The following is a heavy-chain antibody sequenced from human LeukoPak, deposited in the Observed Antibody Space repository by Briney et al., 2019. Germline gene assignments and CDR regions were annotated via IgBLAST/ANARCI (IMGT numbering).Heavy chain of an antibody. V-gene: IGHV3-23*01. CDR1: GLTLSSHS. J-gene: IGHJ4*02. Sequence: GGSLRLSCEASGLTLSSHSMTWVRQVPGKGLEWVSAISGSGGSTYYADSVKGRFTISRDNSKNTLYLQMNSLRAEDTAVYYCAKKGGELWSPFDYWGQGTLVTVSS. CDR2: ISGSGGST. CDR3: AKKGGELWSPFDY. D-gene: IGHD5-18*01.